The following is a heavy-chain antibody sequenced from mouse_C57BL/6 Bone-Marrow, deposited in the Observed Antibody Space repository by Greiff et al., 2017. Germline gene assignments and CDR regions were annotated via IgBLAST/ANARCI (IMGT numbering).Heavy chain of an antibody. Sequence: QVQLQQPGAELVKPGASVKLSCKASGYTFTSYWMHWVKQRPGRGLEWIGRIDPNSGGTKYNEKFKSKATLTVDKPSSTAYMQISSLTSEDAAVYYCARGKMVTTYYAMDYWGQGTSVTVSS. CDR1: GYTFTSYW. CDR3: ARGKMVTTYYAMDY. CDR2: IDPNSGGT. V-gene: IGHV1-72*01. D-gene: IGHD2-3*01. J-gene: IGHJ4*01.